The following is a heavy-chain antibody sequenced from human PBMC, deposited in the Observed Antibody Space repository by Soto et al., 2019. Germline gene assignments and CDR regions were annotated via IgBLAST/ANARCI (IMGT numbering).Heavy chain of an antibody. CDR3: ARVAKGNAAAGKDWFDP. J-gene: IGHJ5*02. D-gene: IGHD6-13*01. CDR1: GGSISSGGYS. V-gene: IGHV4-30-2*01. Sequence: QLQLQESGSGLVKPSQTLSLTCAVSGGSISSGGYSWSWIRQPPGKGLEWIGYIYHSGSTYYNPSLKGRVTIAVDRSKKQCSLKLNSVTAADTAVYYCARVAKGNAAAGKDWFDPWGQGTLVTVSS. CDR2: IYHSGST.